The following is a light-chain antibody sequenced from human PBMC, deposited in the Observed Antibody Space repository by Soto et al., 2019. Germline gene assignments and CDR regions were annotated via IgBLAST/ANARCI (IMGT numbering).Light chain of an antibody. CDR2: GAS. CDR3: QQYGSSLPNT. V-gene: IGKV3-20*01. J-gene: IGKJ2*01. Sequence: EIVLTQSPGTLSLSPGERATLSCRASQSVSSSYLAWYQQKPGQAPRLLIYGASSRATGIPDRFSGSGSGKDFTLTISRLEPEDFAVYYCQQYGSSLPNTFGQGTKLEIK. CDR1: QSVSSSY.